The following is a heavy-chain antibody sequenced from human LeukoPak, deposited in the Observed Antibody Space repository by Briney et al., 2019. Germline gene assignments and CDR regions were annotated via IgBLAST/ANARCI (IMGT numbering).Heavy chain of an antibody. J-gene: IGHJ4*02. CDR1: GGSFSGYY. V-gene: IGHV4-34*01. D-gene: IGHD6-19*01. CDR3: ARRDNSGWNYFDY. CDR2: INHSGST. Sequence: SETLSLTCAVYGGSFSGYYWSWIRQPPGKGLEWIGEINHSGSTNYNPSLKSRVTISVDTSKNQFSLHLSSVTAADTAVYYCARRDNSGWNYFDYWGQGALLTVSS.